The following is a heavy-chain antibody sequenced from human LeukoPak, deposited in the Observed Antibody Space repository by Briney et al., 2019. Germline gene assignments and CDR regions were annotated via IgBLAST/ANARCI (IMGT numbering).Heavy chain of an antibody. CDR3: ATYCSSTSCYLGSFDY. CDR2: ISSSGSTV. V-gene: IGHV3-11*04. CDR1: GFTFSDYY. D-gene: IGHD2-2*01. J-gene: IGHJ4*02. Sequence: GGSLRLSCAASGFTFSDYYMSWIRQAPGKGLEWVSYISSSGSTVYYADSVKGRFTISRDNAKNSLYLQMNSLRAEDTAVYYCATYCSSTSCYLGSFDYWGQGTLVTVSS.